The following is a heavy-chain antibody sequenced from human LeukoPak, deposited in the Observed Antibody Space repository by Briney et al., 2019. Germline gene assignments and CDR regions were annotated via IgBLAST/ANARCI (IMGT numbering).Heavy chain of an antibody. CDR3: ARGSYYDSSGYYYRAQLWFDP. D-gene: IGHD3-22*01. V-gene: IGHV5-51*01. Sequence: GESLKISCKGSGYSLTSYWIGWVRQMPGKGLEWMGIIYPGDSDTRYSPSFQGQVTISADKSISTAYLQWSSLKASDTAMYYCARGSYYDSSGYYYRAQLWFDPWGQGTLVTVST. CDR2: IYPGDSDT. J-gene: IGHJ5*02. CDR1: GYSLTSYW.